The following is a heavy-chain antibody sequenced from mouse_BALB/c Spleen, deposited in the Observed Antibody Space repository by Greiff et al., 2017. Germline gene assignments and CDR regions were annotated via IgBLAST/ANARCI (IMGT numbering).Heavy chain of an antibody. J-gene: IGHJ2*01. Sequence: VQLQQSAAELARPGASVKMSCKASGYTFTSYTMHWVKQRPGQGLEWIGYINPSSGYTEYNQKFKDKTTLTADKSSSTAYMQLSSLTSEDSAVYYCARDYYGSKGVMDYWGQVPLSQSPQ. D-gene: IGHD1-1*01. CDR2: INPSSGYT. CDR3: ARDYYGSKGVMDY. CDR1: GYTFTSYT. V-gene: IGHV1-4*02.